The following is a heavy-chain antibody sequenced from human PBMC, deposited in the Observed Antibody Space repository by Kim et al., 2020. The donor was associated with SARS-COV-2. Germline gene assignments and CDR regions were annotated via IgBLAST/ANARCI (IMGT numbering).Heavy chain of an antibody. V-gene: IGHV7-4-1*02. D-gene: IGHD3-16*02. CDR2: INTDTGNP. Sequence: ASVKVSCKASGYTFTNNATSWVRQAPGQGLEWMGWINTDTGNPTYAQAFTRRFVFSVDTSVTTAYLQISSLEAEDTALYYCARVIWGTYRYTDYWGQGTL. CDR3: ARVIWGTYRYTDY. CDR1: GYTFTNNA. J-gene: IGHJ4*02.